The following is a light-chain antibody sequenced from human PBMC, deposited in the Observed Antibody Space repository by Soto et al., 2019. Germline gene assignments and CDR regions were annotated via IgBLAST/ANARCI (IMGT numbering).Light chain of an antibody. Sequence: QSVLTQPPSASGTPGQRVTIPCSGSSSNIGRNTVNWYQQLPGAAPRLLVYRNNQRPSGVPDRFSGSKSGTSASLAISGLQSEDEADYYCATWDDSLSGVEFGGGTKVTVL. J-gene: IGLJ3*02. CDR2: RNN. V-gene: IGLV1-44*01. CDR3: ATWDDSLSGVE. CDR1: SSNIGRNT.